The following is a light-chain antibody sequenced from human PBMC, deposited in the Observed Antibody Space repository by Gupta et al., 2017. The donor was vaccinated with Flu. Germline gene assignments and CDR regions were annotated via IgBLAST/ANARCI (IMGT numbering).Light chain of an antibody. Sequence: PSSLSASLGDRVTITCRASQIISSYLNWYQQKPEKAPKLLIYEGSSLQSGVPSRFSGSRSGTDFTLTISRLQPEDFATYCCQQRDKIPYTFGQGTKLEIK. J-gene: IGKJ2*01. CDR2: EGS. V-gene: IGKV1-39*01. CDR1: QIISSY. CDR3: QQRDKIPYT.